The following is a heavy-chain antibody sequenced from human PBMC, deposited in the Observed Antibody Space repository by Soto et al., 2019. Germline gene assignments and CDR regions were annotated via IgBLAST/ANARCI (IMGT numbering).Heavy chain of an antibody. J-gene: IGHJ4*02. Sequence: PGGSLRLSCVASGFTLSGYWMHWVRQVPGKGLVWVSRISGDGRTTNYADSVKGRFTISRDNAKNTLYLQMDSLRAEDTALYYCTRVIDGRSGPFDYWGQGNLVTVSS. V-gene: IGHV3-74*01. CDR1: GFTLSGYW. CDR2: ISGDGRTT. D-gene: IGHD1-26*01. CDR3: TRVIDGRSGPFDY.